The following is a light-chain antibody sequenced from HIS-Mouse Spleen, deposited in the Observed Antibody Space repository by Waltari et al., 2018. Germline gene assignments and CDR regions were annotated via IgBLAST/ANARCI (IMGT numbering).Light chain of an antibody. J-gene: IGLJ2*01. CDR3: QAWDSSYSV. Sequence: SYELTQPPSVSVSPGQTASITCSGEKLGDKSACWYQQKPGQSPVLVIYQDSKRPSGIPERFSGSNSGNTATLTISGTQAMDEADYYCQAWDSSYSVFGGGTKLTVL. V-gene: IGLV3-1*01. CDR2: QDS. CDR1: KLGDKS.